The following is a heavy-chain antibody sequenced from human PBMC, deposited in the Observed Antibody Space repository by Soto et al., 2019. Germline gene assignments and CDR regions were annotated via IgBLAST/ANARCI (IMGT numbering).Heavy chain of an antibody. D-gene: IGHD5-12*01. CDR1: NDSIRRYY. Sequence: PSETLSLTCTVSNDSIRRYYWSWIRQPPGRGLECIGYAFHTGGTNYNPSLKSRVTISVDSSKSQFALKLTSVTAADTAVYFCASSELATLRDTEYFHHWGQGTLVTV. V-gene: IGHV4-59*01. J-gene: IGHJ1*01. CDR2: AFHTGGT. CDR3: ASSELATLRDTEYFHH.